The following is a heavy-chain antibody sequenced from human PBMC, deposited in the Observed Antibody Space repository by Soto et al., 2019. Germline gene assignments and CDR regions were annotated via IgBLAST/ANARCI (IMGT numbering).Heavy chain of an antibody. CDR1: GGTFSSYA. D-gene: IGHD3-22*01. CDR3: ARPDRFIDGVGSRWLLPLDY. Sequence: GASVKVSCKASGGTFSSYAISWVRQAPGQGLEWMGGIIPIFGTANYAQKFQGRVTITADESTSTAYMELSSLRSEDTAVYYCARPDRFIDGVGSRWLLPLDYWGQGTLVTVSS. J-gene: IGHJ4*02. CDR2: IIPIFGTA. V-gene: IGHV1-69*13.